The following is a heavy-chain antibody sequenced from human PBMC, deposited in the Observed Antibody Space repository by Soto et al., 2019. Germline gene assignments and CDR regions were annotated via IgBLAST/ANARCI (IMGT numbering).Heavy chain of an antibody. CDR2: ISGSGGST. CDR3: AKVPGYCSSTSCYFFDY. J-gene: IGHJ4*02. CDR1: GFTFSSCA. V-gene: IGHV3-23*01. D-gene: IGHD2-2*01. Sequence: GGSLRLSCAASGFTFSSCAMSWVRQAPGKGLEWVSAISGSGGSTYYADSVKGRFTISRDNSKNTLYLQMNSLRAEDTAVYYCAKVPGYCSSTSCYFFDYWGQGTLVTVSS.